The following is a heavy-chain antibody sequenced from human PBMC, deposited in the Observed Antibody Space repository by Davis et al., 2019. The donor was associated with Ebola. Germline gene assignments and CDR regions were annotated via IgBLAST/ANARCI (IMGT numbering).Heavy chain of an antibody. D-gene: IGHD5-24*01. J-gene: IGHJ4*02. CDR1: GDSISSGGYH. V-gene: IGHV4-39*01. CDR3: ARRRDGYNTFDY. CDR2: IHSGGST. Sequence: PSETLSLTCTVSGDSISSGGYHWGWIRQSPATGLEWIGSIHSGGSTNYNPSIHSRGTIYVDTSKNQFSLRLNSVTAAATAVYYCARRRDGYNTFDYWGQGTLVTVSS.